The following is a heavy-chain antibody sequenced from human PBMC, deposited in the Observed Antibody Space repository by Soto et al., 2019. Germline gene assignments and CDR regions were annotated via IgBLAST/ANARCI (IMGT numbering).Heavy chain of an antibody. V-gene: IGHV4-39*01. Sequence: QLQLQESGPGLVKPSETLSLTCTVSGGSISSSSYYWGWIRQPPGKGLEWIGSIYYSGSTYYNPSLKSRVTISVDTSKNQFSLKLSSVTAADTAVYYCARLRGTREVYYYYGMDVWGQGTTVTVSS. CDR3: ARLRGTREVYYYYGMDV. D-gene: IGHD2-15*01. J-gene: IGHJ6*02. CDR1: GGSISSSSYY. CDR2: IYYSGST.